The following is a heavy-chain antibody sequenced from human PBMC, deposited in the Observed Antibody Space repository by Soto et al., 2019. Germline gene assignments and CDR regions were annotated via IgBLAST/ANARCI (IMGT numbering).Heavy chain of an antibody. CDR3: ARGHYYGSGSLGLGADP. D-gene: IGHD3-10*01. Sequence: GGSLRLSCAASGFTFSSYDMHWVRQATGKGLEWVSAIGTAGDTYYPGSVKGRFTISRENAKNSLYLQMNSLRAGDTAVYYCARGHYYGSGSLGLGADPWGQGTLVTVSS. J-gene: IGHJ5*02. CDR1: GFTFSSYD. CDR2: IGTAGDT. V-gene: IGHV3-13*01.